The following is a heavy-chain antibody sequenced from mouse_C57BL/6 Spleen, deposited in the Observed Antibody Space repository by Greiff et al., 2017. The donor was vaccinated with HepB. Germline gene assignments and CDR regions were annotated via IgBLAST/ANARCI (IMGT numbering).Heavy chain of an antibody. V-gene: IGHV7-3*01. CDR1: GFTFTDYY. Sequence: DVMLVESGGGLVQPGGSLSLSCAASGFTFTDYYMSWVRQPPGKALEWLGFIRNKANGYTTEYSASVKGRFTISRDNSQSILYLQMNALRAEDSATYYCARSTTVVAHFDYWGQGTTLTVSS. J-gene: IGHJ2*01. CDR2: IRNKANGYTT. D-gene: IGHD1-1*01. CDR3: ARSTTVVAHFDY.